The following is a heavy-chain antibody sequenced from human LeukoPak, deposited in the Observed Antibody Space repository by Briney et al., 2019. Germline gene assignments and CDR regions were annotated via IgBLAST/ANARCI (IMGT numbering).Heavy chain of an antibody. V-gene: IGHV4-30-4*08. D-gene: IGHD3-10*01. CDR1: GGSISSGDYY. J-gene: IGHJ5*02. Sequence: SQTLSLTCTVSGGSISSGDYYWSWIRQPPGKGLEWIGYISYSGSTYYNPSLKSRVTISLDTSKNQFSLKLSSVTAADTAVYYCARAVDYYGSGSYYKRWFDPWGQGTLVT. CDR3: ARAVDYYGSGSYYKRWFDP. CDR2: ISYSGST.